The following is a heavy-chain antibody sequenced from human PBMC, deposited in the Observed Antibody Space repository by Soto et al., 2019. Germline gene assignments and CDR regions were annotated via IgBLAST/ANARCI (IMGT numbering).Heavy chain of an antibody. V-gene: IGHV3-53*01. CDR3: ARDQGDSSGYHDAFDI. CDR1: GFTVSSNY. CDR2: IYSGGST. D-gene: IGHD3-22*01. Sequence: PGGSLRLSCAASGFTVSSNYMSWVRQAPGKGLEWVSVIYSGGSTYYADSVKGRFTISRDNSKNTLYLQMNSLRAEATAVYYCARDQGDSSGYHDAFDIWGQGTMVTVSS. J-gene: IGHJ3*02.